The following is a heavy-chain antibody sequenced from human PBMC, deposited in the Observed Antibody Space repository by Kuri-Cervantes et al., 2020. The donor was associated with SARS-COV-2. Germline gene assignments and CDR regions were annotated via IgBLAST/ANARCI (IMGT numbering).Heavy chain of an antibody. CDR3: ARGPGITMVRGVNVDLDY. J-gene: IGHJ4*02. V-gene: IGHV1-46*01. D-gene: IGHD3-10*01. CDR2: INPSGGST. CDR1: GYTFTGYY. Sequence: ASVKVSCKASGYTFTGYYMHWVRQAPGQGLEWMGIINPSGGSTSYAQKFQGRVTMTRDTSTSTVYMELSSLRSEDTAVYYCARGPGITMVRGVNVDLDYWGQGTLVTVSS.